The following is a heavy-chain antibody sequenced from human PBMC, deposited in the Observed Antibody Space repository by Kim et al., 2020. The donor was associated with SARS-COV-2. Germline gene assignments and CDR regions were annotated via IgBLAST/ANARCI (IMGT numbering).Heavy chain of an antibody. D-gene: IGHD3-3*01. V-gene: IGHV4-34*01. CDR3: ARGWIFGVDPGDY. J-gene: IGHJ4*02. Sequence: CHPSLKHRVPLSVDTSRDQFSLKLSSVTAADTAVYYCARGWIFGVDPGDYWGQGTLVTVSS.